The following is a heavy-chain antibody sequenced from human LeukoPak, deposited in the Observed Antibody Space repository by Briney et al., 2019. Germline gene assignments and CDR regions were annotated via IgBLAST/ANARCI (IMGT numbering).Heavy chain of an antibody. Sequence: SETLSLTCTVSGGSISSGGYYWSWIRQHPGKALEWIGYIYYSGSTYYNPSLKSRVTISADTSKNQYSLNLNSVTAADTAVYYCARARSAAGNFDYWGRGTLVTVSS. D-gene: IGHD6-19*01. CDR2: IYYSGST. CDR3: ARARSAAGNFDY. J-gene: IGHJ4*02. CDR1: GGSISSGGYY. V-gene: IGHV4-31*03.